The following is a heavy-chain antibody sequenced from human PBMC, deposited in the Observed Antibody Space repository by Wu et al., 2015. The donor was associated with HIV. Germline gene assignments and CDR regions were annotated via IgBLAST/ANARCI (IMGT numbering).Heavy chain of an antibody. CDR2: INPNSGAT. CDR1: GYTFIGYF. CDR3: ARDATPVTTEFDY. J-gene: IGHJ4*02. D-gene: IGHD4-17*01. V-gene: IGHV1-2*02. Sequence: VQLVQSGAEVKKPGASVKVSCKASGYTFIGYFMHWLRQAPGQGLEWMGWINPNSGATNYARRFQGRVTMTGDASISTAYMELRRLRSDDTAVYYCARDATPVTTEFDYWGQGTLVTVSS.